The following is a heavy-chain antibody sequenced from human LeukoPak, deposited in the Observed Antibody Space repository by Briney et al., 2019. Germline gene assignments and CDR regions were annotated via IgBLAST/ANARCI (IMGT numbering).Heavy chain of an antibody. V-gene: IGHV1-46*01. CDR3: ARALYDSSGYCSPHY. J-gene: IGHJ4*02. CDR1: GYTFTSYY. Sequence: ASVKVSCKASGYTFTSYYMHWVRQAPGQGLEWMGIIKPSGGSTSYAQKFQGRVTLTRDTSTSTVYMELSSLRSEDTAVYYCARALYDSSGYCSPHYWGQGTLVTVSS. CDR2: IKPSGGST. D-gene: IGHD3-22*01.